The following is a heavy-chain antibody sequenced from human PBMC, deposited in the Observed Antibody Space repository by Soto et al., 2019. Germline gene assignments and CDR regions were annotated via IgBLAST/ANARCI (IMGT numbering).Heavy chain of an antibody. CDR1: GFTFSSYA. CDR2: ISGSGGSP. V-gene: IGHV3-23*01. CDR3: AKGRRYYGSGTEDY. D-gene: IGHD3-10*01. Sequence: EVQLLESGGGLVQPGGSLRLSCAASGFTFSSYAMSWVRQAPGKGLEWVLAISGSGGSPYYADSVKGRFTISRDNSKNELYLQMSILSADESAVYSCAKGRRYYGSGTEDYWGQGTLVTVSS. J-gene: IGHJ4*02.